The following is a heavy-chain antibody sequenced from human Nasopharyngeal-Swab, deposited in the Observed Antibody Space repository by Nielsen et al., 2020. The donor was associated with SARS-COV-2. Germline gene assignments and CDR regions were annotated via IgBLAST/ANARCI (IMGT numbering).Heavy chain of an antibody. V-gene: IGHV2-5*02. Sequence: SGPTLVKPTQTLTLTCSFSGFSLTTSGVGVAWIRQPPGKALEWLALIYWDDDQRYHPSLKPRLTITKDTSKDQVVLTLTNMGPVDSGTYYCAHITRGLERDTIFGVPLASLSYYYMDVWGKGTTVTVS. CDR2: IYWDDDQ. J-gene: IGHJ6*03. CDR3: AHITRGLERDTIFGVPLASLSYYYMDV. D-gene: IGHD3-3*01. CDR1: GFSLTTSGVG.